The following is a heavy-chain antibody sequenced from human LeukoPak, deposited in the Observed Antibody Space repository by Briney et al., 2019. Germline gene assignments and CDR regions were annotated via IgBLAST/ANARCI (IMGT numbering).Heavy chain of an antibody. CDR2: IIPIFGTA. CDR1: GGSFSSYA. CDR3: ARDKRDPSYYYYGMDV. J-gene: IGHJ6*04. Sequence: SVKVSCKASGGSFSSYAISWVRQAPGQGLEWMGGIIPIFGTANYAQKFQGRVTITADESTSTAYMELSSLRSEDTAVYYCARDKRDPSYYYYGMDVWGKGTTVTVSS. V-gene: IGHV1-69*01.